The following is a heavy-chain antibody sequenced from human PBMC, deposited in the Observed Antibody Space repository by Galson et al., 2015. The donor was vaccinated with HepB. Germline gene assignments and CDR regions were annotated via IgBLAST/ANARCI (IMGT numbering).Heavy chain of an antibody. Sequence: ETLSLTCTVSGGSISSSSYYWGWIRQPPGKGLEWIGSIYYSGSTYYNPSLKSRVTISVDTSKNQFSLKLSSVTAADTAVYNCARHRYYYDSSGYFDYWGQGTLVTVSS. J-gene: IGHJ4*02. CDR3: ARHRYYYDSSGYFDY. CDR1: GGSISSSSYY. D-gene: IGHD3-22*01. V-gene: IGHV4-39*01. CDR2: IYYSGST.